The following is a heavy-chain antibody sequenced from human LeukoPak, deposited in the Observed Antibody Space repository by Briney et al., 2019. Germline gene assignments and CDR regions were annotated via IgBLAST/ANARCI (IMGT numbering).Heavy chain of an antibody. CDR2: IYYSGST. J-gene: IGHJ4*02. V-gene: IGHV4-30-4*01. CDR3: ARGAVGRGVEYSDY. CDR1: GGSISSGDYY. Sequence: SQTLSLTCTVSGGSISSGDYYWSWIRQPPGKGLEWIGYIYYSGSTYYNPSLKSRVTISVDTSKNQFSLKLSSVTAADTAVYYCARGAVGRGVEYSDYWGQGTLVTVSS. D-gene: IGHD3-10*01.